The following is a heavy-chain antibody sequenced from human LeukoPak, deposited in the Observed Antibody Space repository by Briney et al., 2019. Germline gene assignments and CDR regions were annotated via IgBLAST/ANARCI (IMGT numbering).Heavy chain of an antibody. D-gene: IGHD2-15*01. V-gene: IGHV4-34*01. Sequence: SETPSLTCAVYGGSFSGYYWSWIRQPPGKGLEWIGEINHSGSTNYNPSLKSRVTISVDTSKNQFSLKLSSVTAADTAVYYCSSGPSLRSRGPLRHFAYGGQATQATVSS. CDR1: GGSFSGYY. CDR3: SSGPSLRSRGPLRHFAY. CDR2: INHSGST. J-gene: IGHJ4*02.